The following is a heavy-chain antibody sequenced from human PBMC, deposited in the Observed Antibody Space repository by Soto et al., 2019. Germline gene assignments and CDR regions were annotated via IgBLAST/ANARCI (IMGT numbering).Heavy chain of an antibody. J-gene: IGHJ6*02. CDR1: GFTFSSYA. CDR3: AKDRYCSSTSCYHYYYGMDV. Sequence: XVSLRLSCAASGFTFSSYAMSWVRQAAGKGLEWVSAISGSGGSTYYADSVKGRFTISRDNSKNTLYLQMNSLRAEDTAVYYCAKDRYCSSTSCYHYYYGMDVWGQGTTVTVSS. CDR2: ISGSGGST. D-gene: IGHD2-2*01. V-gene: IGHV3-23*01.